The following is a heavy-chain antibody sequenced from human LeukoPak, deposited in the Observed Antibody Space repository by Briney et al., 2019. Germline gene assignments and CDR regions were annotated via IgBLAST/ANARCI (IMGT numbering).Heavy chain of an antibody. J-gene: IGHJ5*02. CDR3: ATSDSRGTT. D-gene: IGHD3-22*01. CDR1: GFRFRSYG. V-gene: IGHV3-33*01. Sequence: GRSLRLTCAASGFRFRSYGMHWVRQAPGKGLEWVAIIWYDGSKKNYAEAVKGRFTISSDNSKSTLYLQMDNLSAEDTAVYYCATSDSRGTTWGQGTLVTVSS. CDR2: IWYDGSKK.